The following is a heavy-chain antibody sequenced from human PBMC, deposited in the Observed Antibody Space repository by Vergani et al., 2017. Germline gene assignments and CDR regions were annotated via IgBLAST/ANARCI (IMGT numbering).Heavy chain of an antibody. CDR1: GFTFSSYA. CDR2: ISYDGSNK. D-gene: IGHD3-22*01. J-gene: IGHJ4*02. Sequence: QVQLVESGGGVVQPGRSLRLSCAASGFTFSSYAMHWVRQAPGKGLEWVAVISYDGSNKYYADSVKGRFTISRDNSKNTLYLQMNSLRAEDTAVYYCARDLTPFRYYYDSSCYFLDYWGQGTLVTVSS. V-gene: IGHV3-30-3*01. CDR3: ARDLTPFRYYYDSSCYFLDY.